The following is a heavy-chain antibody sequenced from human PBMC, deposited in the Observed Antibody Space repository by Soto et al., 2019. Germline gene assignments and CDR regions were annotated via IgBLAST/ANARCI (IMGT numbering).Heavy chain of an antibody. CDR3: ARGSDAFDI. J-gene: IGHJ3*02. CDR2: ISSGSAAI. Sequence: EVQLVESGGGLVQLGGSLRLSCAASGFTFSSYSMNWVRQAPGKGLEWVSYISSGSAAIHYADSVKGRFTISRDNAKNSLYLQMNSLRDEDTAVYCCARGSDAFDIWGQGTMITVSS. V-gene: IGHV3-48*02. CDR1: GFTFSSYS.